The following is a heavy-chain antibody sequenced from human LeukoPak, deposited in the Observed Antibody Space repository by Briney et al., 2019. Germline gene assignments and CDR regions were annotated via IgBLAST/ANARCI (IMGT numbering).Heavy chain of an antibody. CDR2: FSGSGGST. D-gene: IGHD1/OR15-1a*01. J-gene: IGHJ4*02. Sequence: PGGSLRLSCEASGFTLSSYAMSWVRQAPGKGLEWVSGFSGSGGSTYYADSVKGRFTISRDNSKNTLYLQMNSLRAEDTAVYYCARAGNIRFDYWGQGTLVTVSS. CDR3: ARAGNIRFDY. CDR1: GFTLSSYA. V-gene: IGHV3-23*01.